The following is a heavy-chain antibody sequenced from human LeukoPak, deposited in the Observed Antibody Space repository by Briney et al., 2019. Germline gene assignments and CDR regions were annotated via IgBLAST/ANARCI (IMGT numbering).Heavy chain of an antibody. Sequence: GGSLRLSCAASGFTFSSYAMGWVRQAPGKGLEWVSAISGSAGSTYYADSVKGRFTISRDNSKNTLYLQMNSLSAEDTAEYYCAKDSYYYDSSGYFLLDHWGQGTLVTVSS. CDR1: GFTFSSYA. D-gene: IGHD3-22*01. J-gene: IGHJ4*02. V-gene: IGHV3-23*01. CDR2: ISGSAGST. CDR3: AKDSYYYDSSGYFLLDH.